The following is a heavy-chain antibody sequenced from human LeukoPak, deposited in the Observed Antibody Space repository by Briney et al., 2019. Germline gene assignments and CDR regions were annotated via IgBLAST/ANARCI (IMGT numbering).Heavy chain of an antibody. J-gene: IGHJ5*02. V-gene: IGHV1-46*01. Sequence: ASVKVSCKASGYTFSRSYIHWVRQAPGQGLEWMGMVDPNGGAVNYAQKFQGRVTMTRDTSTSTVYMELSSLRSEDTAVYYCARGYDYVWGSQNWFDPWGQGTLVTVSS. CDR2: VDPNGGAV. CDR3: ARGYDYVWGSQNWFDP. CDR1: GYTFSRSY. D-gene: IGHD3-16*01.